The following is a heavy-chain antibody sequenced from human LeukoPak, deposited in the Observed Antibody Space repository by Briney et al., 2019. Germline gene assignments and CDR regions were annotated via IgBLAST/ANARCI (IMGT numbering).Heavy chain of an antibody. CDR3: ARDLSSSSTYYYYGMDV. Sequence: SGTLSLTCTVSGGSISSYYWSWIRQPPGKGLEWIGYIYYSGSTNYNPSLKSRVTISVDTSKNQFSLKLSSVTAADTAVYYCARDLSSSSTYYYYGMDVWGQGTTATVSS. J-gene: IGHJ6*02. CDR1: GGSISSYY. V-gene: IGHV4-59*01. CDR2: IYYSGST. D-gene: IGHD6-6*01.